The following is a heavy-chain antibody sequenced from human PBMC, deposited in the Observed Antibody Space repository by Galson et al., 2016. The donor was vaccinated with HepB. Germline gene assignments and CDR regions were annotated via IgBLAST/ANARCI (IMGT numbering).Heavy chain of an antibody. V-gene: IGHV4-31*03. CDR2: VHHGGNT. Sequence: TLSLTCTVSGGSISSGTYFWTWIRQHPGKGLEWIGYVHHGGNTYYNPSLKNRVTLSVDTSENESYLNLTSVTAADTAIYYCARKKIQFDSWGQGMLVTVSS. CDR3: ARKKIQFDS. J-gene: IGHJ5*01. CDR1: GGSISSGTYF.